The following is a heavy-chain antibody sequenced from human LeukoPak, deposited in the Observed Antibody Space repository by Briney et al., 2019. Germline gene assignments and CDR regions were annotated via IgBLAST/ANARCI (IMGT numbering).Heavy chain of an antibody. CDR3: ARGRFLEWIQAPNTFDY. CDR1: GGSVSSSGYF. V-gene: IGHV4-30-4*08. Sequence: SETLSLTCTVSGGSVSSSGYFWGWIRQPPGKGLEWIGYIYYSGSTYYNPSLKSRVTISVDTSKNQFSLKLSSVTAADTAVYYCARGRFLEWIQAPNTFDYWGQGTLVTVSS. D-gene: IGHD3-3*01. J-gene: IGHJ4*02. CDR2: IYYSGST.